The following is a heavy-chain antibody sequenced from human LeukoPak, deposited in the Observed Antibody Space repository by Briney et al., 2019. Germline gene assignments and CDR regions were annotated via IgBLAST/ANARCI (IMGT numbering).Heavy chain of an antibody. CDR1: GGSFSGYY. D-gene: IGHD3-22*01. V-gene: IGHV4-34*01. CDR2: INHSGST. CDR3: ARERYYYDSSGYHRYYFDY. J-gene: IGHJ4*02. Sequence: RSSETLSLTCAVYGGSFSGYYWSWIRQPPGKGLEWIGEINHSGSTNYNPSLKSRVTISVDTSKNQFSLKLSSVTAADTAVYYCARERYYYDSSGYHRYYFDYWGQGTLVTVSS.